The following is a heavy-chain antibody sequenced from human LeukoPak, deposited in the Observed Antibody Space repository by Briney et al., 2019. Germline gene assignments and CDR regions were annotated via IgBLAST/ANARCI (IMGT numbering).Heavy chain of an antibody. V-gene: IGHV3-53*01. CDR2: IYSDNT. CDR1: GLTSTGYS. CDR3: ARRAGAYSHPYDY. D-gene: IGHD4/OR15-4a*01. Sequence: PGGSLRLSCVVSGLTSTGYSMTWVRQAPGKGLEWVSFIYSDNTHYSDSVKGRFTISRDNSKNTLYLQMNSLRAEDTAVYYCARRAGAYSHPYDYWGQGTLVTVSS. J-gene: IGHJ4*02.